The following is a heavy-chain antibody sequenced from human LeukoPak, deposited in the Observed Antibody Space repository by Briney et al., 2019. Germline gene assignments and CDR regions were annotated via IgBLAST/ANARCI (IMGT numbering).Heavy chain of an antibody. CDR2: IWYDGSNK. V-gene: IGHV3-33*01. CDR1: GFTFSSYV. Sequence: PGGSLRLSCAASGFTFSSYVMHWVRQAPGKGLEWVAVIWYDGSNKYYADSVKGRFTISRDNSKNTLYLQMNSLRAEDTAVYYCARAHFFGGATPDAFDIWGQGTMVTVSS. J-gene: IGHJ3*02. D-gene: IGHD3-3*01. CDR3: ARAHFFGGATPDAFDI.